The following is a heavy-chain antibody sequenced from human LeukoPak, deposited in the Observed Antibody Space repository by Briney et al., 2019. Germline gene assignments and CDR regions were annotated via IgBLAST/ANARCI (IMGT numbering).Heavy chain of an antibody. Sequence: GGSLRLSCAASGFTFSSYAMSWVRQAPGKGLEWVANIRQDGSDKYYVDSVKGRFTISRDDAKNSLYLQMNSLRAEDTAVYYCARGRFIRARSYYYYYMDVWGKGTTVTISS. J-gene: IGHJ6*03. V-gene: IGHV3-7*01. CDR1: GFTFSSYA. CDR3: ARGRFIRARSYYYYYMDV. D-gene: IGHD3-16*01. CDR2: IRQDGSDK.